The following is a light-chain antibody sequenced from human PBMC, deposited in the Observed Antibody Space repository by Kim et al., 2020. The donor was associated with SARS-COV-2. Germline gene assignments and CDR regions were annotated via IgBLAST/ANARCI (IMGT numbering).Light chain of an antibody. CDR1: RSNIGFDS. CDR3: GTWDDSLSGPV. J-gene: IGLJ3*02. V-gene: IGLV1-44*01. CDR2: SNN. Sequence: GQRVTISCSGSRSNIGFDSVHWYQHLPETAPKRLIYSNNQRPSGVPDRFSGSKSGTSASLAISGLQSEDEGDYYCGTWDDSLSGPVFGGGTQLTVL.